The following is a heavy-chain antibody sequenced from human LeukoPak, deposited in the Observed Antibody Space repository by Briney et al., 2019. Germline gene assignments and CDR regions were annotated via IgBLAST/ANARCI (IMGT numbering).Heavy chain of an antibody. CDR3: ARSIAARPDAFDI. CDR1: GGCISSYY. V-gene: IGHV4-59*08. J-gene: IGHJ3*02. Sequence: SETLSLTCTVSGGCISSYYWSWIRQPPGKGLEWIGYIYYSGSTNYNPSLKSRVTISVDTSKNQFSLKLSSVTAADTAVYYCARSIAARPDAFDIWGQGTMVTVSS. D-gene: IGHD6-6*01. CDR2: IYYSGST.